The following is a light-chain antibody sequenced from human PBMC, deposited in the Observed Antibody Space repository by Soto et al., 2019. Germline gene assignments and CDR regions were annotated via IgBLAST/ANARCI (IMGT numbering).Light chain of an antibody. J-gene: IGLJ1*01. V-gene: IGLV1-40*01. CDR2: GNS. CDR3: QSYDSSLSGLV. Sequence: QSALTQPPSVSGAPGQRVIISCTGSSSNIGAGYDVHWYQQLPGTAPKLLIYGNSNRPSGVPDRFSGSKSGTSASLAITGLQAEDEADYYCQSYDSSLSGLVFGTGTKLTVL. CDR1: SSNIGAGYD.